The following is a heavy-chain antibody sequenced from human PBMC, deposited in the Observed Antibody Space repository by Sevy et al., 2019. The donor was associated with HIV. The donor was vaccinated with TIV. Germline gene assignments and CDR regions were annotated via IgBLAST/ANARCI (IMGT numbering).Heavy chain of an antibody. J-gene: IGHJ4*02. D-gene: IGHD3-10*01. V-gene: IGHV3-21*01. Sequence: GGSLRLSCAASGFTFSSYSMNWVRQAPGKGLEWVSSISSSSSYIYYADSVKGRFTISRDNAKNSLYLQMNSLRAEDTAVYYCASPKGSGNQPPLDYWGQGTLVTVSS. CDR2: ISSSSSYI. CDR1: GFTFSSYS. CDR3: ASPKGSGNQPPLDY.